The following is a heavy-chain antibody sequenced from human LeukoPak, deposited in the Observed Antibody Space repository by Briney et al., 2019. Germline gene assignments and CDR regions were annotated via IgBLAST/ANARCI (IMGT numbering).Heavy chain of an antibody. D-gene: IGHD4-17*01. CDR2: IYYSGST. V-gene: IGHV4-59*08. Sequence: SETLFLTCTVSGGSISSYYWSWIRQPPGKGLEWIGYIYYSGSTNYNPSLKSRVTISVDTSKNQFSLKLSSVTAADTAVYYGARQTYPYGDLDYWGQGTLVTVSS. CDR1: GGSISSYY. J-gene: IGHJ4*02. CDR3: ARQTYPYGDLDY.